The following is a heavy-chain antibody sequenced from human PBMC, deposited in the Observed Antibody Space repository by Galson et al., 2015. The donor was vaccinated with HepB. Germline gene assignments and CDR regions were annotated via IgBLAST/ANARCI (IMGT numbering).Heavy chain of an antibody. CDR3: APLHSSFDY. J-gene: IGHJ4*02. D-gene: IGHD6-13*01. CDR2: ISTYSGNT. Sequence: QSGAEVKKPGASVKVSCKASGYTFSSYGISWVRQAPGQGLEWMGWISTYSGNTNYAQRLQGRVTMTRDTSTSTVYMELSSLRSEDTAVYYCAPLHSSFDYWGQGTLVTVSS. CDR1: GYTFSSYG. V-gene: IGHV1-18*04.